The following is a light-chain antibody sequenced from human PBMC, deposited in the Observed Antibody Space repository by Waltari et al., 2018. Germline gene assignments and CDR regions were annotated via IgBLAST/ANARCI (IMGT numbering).Light chain of an antibody. V-gene: IGKV1-5*01. J-gene: IGKJ1*01. CDR1: QSVTRY. Sequence: DIQMTQSPSTLSASVGDRVTITCRASQSVTRYLAWYPQQPGKAPKVLIWDVSSLERGVPSRFSGSGSGTEFTITISSLQPDDFATYYCQQYDRYSAWTFGQGTKVEIK. CDR2: DVS. CDR3: QQYDRYSAWT.